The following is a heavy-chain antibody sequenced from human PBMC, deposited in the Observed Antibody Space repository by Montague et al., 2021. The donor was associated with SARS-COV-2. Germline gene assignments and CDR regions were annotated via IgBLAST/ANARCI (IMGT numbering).Heavy chain of an antibody. CDR3: ARIVYDILTGSTNYGMDV. Sequence: PALVKPTQALTLTCTFSGFSLSTSGMCVSWIRQPPGKALEWLALIDWDDDKYYSTSLKTRLTISKDTSKNQVVLTMTNMDPVDTATYYCARIVYDILTGSTNYGMDVWGQGTTVTVSS. J-gene: IGHJ6*02. CDR1: GFSLSTSGMC. CDR2: IDWDDDK. V-gene: IGHV2-70*01. D-gene: IGHD3-9*01.